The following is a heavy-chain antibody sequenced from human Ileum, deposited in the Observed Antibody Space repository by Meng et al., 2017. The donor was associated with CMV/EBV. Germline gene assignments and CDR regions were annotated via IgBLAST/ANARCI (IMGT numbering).Heavy chain of an antibody. J-gene: IGHJ6*02. D-gene: IGHD3-10*01. CDR3: ARNGGGMDV. CDR2: IVAAGDT. V-gene: IGHV3-13*01. CDR1: GFTFSRYD. Sequence: GESLKISYAASGFTFSRYDMFWVRQAAGKGLEWVSSIVAAGDTYYAGSVKGRFTISRENAKNSLYLQMNSLRAGDTAVYYCARNGGGMDVWGQGTTVTVSS.